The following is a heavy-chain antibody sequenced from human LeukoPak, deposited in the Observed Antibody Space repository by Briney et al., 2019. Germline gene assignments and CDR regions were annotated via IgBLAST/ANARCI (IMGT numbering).Heavy chain of an antibody. CDR1: GFTFSSYT. Sequence: RAGGSLRLSCTGSGFTFSSYTLHWVRQAPGKELEWVSSISSSGTFVFYADSVTGRFTISTDNAGKFLYLQMDSLRGEDTAVYYCATLGCAGENGPRAGRAFGGYWGPGTLVTVSS. J-gene: IGHJ4*02. V-gene: IGHV3-21*01. CDR2: ISSSGTFV. CDR3: ATLGCAGENGPRAGRAFGGY. D-gene: IGHD3-16*01.